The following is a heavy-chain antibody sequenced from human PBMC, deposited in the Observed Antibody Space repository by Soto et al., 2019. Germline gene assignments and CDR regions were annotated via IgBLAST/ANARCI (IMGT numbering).Heavy chain of an antibody. CDR1: GGSISSGGYS. CDR3: ARRRGGDFDY. D-gene: IGHD6-25*01. Sequence: SETLSLTCAVSGGSISSGGYSWSWIRQPPGKGLEWIGYIFHIGSTYYNPSLKSRVTISINKSDNHFSLKLSSVTAADTAIYYCARRRGGDFDYWGQGMLVTVSS. J-gene: IGHJ4*02. V-gene: IGHV4-30-2*01. CDR2: IFHIGST.